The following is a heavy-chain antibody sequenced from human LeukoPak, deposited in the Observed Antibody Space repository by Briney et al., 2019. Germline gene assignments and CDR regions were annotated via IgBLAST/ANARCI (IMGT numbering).Heavy chain of an antibody. J-gene: IGHJ4*02. Sequence: SETLSLTCTVSGGSISSSDYYWGWIRQPPGKGLEWIGSIYYGGSTYYNPSLKSRVTISVDTSKNQFSLKLSSVTAADTAVYYCARGGFGVPFDYWGQGTLVTVSS. CDR2: IYYGGST. D-gene: IGHD3-3*01. CDR1: GGSISSSDYY. CDR3: ARGGFGVPFDY. V-gene: IGHV4-39*07.